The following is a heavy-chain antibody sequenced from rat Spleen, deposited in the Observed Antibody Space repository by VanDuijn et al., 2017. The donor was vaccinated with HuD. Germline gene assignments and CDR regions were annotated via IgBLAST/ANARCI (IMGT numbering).Heavy chain of an antibody. CDR2: INTGGGNT. CDR3: TTLDY. Sequence: EVQLVESGGGLVQPGRSLKLSCEASGFTFSYYDMAWVRQAPTKGLEWIASINTGGGNTYYRDSVKGRFTISRDNAKSTLFLQMDSLRSEDTATYYCTTLDYWGQGVMVTVSS. CDR1: GFTFSYYD. V-gene: IGHV5-25*01. J-gene: IGHJ2*01.